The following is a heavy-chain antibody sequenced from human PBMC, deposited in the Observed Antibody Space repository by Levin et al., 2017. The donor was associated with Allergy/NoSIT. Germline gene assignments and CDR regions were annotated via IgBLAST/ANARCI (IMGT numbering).Heavy chain of an antibody. J-gene: IGHJ3*02. V-gene: IGHV1-2*02. CDR3: ARDMRLWFGDDAFDI. Sequence: VASVKVSCKASGYTFTGYYMHWVRQAPGQGLEWMGWINPNSGGTNYAQKFQGRVTMTRDTSISTAYMELSRLRSDDTAVYYCARDMRLWFGDDAFDIWGQGTMVTVSS. D-gene: IGHD3-10*01. CDR1: GYTFTGYY. CDR2: INPNSGGT.